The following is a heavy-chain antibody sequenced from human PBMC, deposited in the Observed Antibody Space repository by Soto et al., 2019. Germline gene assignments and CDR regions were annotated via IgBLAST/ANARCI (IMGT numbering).Heavy chain of an antibody. J-gene: IGHJ4*02. CDR1: GFTFSDSW. V-gene: IGHV3-74*01. Sequence: EVQLVESGGGLVQPGGSLRLSCVASGFTFSDSWMQWVRQAPGKGLVWVSRVNERGTDSNYADSVKGRFTISSDNAKNTVYVQMNGLRDEDTAVYYCARVAVVTQGIDYGGQGTLVTVSS. D-gene: IGHD6-19*01. CDR3: ARVAVVTQGIDY. CDR2: VNERGTDS.